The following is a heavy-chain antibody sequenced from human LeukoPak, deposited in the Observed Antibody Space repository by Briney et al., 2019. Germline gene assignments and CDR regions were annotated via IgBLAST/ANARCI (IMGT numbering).Heavy chain of an antibody. CDR3: AKWFGELSGYFVY. CDR2: ISGSGGST. CDR1: GFTFSSYA. V-gene: IGHV3-23*01. Sequence: GGSLRLSCAASGFTFSSYAMSWVRQAPGKGLEWVSAISGSGGSTYYAASVKGRFTISRDNSKNTLYLQMNSLRAEETALYYCAKWFGELSGYFVYWGQGTLVTVSS. D-gene: IGHD3-10*01. J-gene: IGHJ4*02.